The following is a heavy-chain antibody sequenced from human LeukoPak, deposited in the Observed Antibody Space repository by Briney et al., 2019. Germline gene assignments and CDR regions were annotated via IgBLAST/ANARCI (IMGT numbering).Heavy chain of an antibody. Sequence: ASVKVSCKASGGTFSSYYINWVRQAPGQGLEWMGRIIPILGIANYAQKFQGRVTITGDKSISTAYMEVSRLRSDDTAVYYCARLGSVGNWGQGTLVTVSS. CDR2: IIPILGIA. CDR1: GGTFSSYY. J-gene: IGHJ4*02. CDR3: ARLGSVGN. V-gene: IGHV1-69*02. D-gene: IGHD7-27*01.